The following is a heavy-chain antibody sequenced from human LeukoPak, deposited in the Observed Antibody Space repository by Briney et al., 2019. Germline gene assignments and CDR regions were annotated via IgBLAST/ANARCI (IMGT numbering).Heavy chain of an antibody. CDR1: GYSFTSYC. CDR2: IYPGDSDT. J-gene: IGHJ6*03. D-gene: IGHD1-14*01. Sequence: GESLKISCKGSGYSFTSYCIGWVRQMPGKGLEWMGIIYPGDSDTRYSPSFQGQVTISADKSISTAYLQWSSLKASDTAMYYCARHFTLPQYYYYYYYMDVWGKGTTVTVSS. V-gene: IGHV5-51*01. CDR3: ARHFTLPQYYYYYYYMDV.